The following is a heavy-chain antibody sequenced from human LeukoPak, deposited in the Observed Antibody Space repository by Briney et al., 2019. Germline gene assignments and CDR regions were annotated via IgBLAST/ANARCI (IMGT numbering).Heavy chain of an antibody. CDR3: ARDQGWYSSSWYFAFDI. V-gene: IGHV3-74*01. CDR2: INSDGSST. Sequence: PGGSLRLSCAASGFTFSSYWMHWVRQAPGKGLVWVSRINSDGSSTSYADSVKDRFTISRDNAKNTLYLQMNSLRAEDTAVYYCARDQGWYSSSWYFAFDIWGQGTMVTVSS. D-gene: IGHD6-13*01. J-gene: IGHJ3*02. CDR1: GFTFSSYW.